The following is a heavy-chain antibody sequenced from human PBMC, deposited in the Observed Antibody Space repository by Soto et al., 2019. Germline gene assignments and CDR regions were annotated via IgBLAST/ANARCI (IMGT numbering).Heavy chain of an antibody. Sequence: SETLSLTCTVSGGSISSYYWSWIRQPPGKGLEWIGYIYYSGSTNYNPSLKSRVTISVDTSKNQFSLKLSSVTAADTAVYYCARVTRTYYDFWSGYYTGPFDFWGQGPLVTVSS. V-gene: IGHV4-59*01. CDR1: GGSISSYY. J-gene: IGHJ4*02. CDR2: IYYSGST. D-gene: IGHD3-3*01. CDR3: ARVTRTYYDFWSGYYTGPFDF.